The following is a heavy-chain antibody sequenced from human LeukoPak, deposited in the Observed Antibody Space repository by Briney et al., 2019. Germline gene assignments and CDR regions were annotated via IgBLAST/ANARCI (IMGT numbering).Heavy chain of an antibody. Sequence: SQTLSLTCTVSGGSISSGGYYWSWIRQHPGKGLEWIGYIYYSGSTYYNPSLKSRVTISVVTSKNQFSLKLSSVTAADTAVYYCARLRYCSSTSCYTRFDYWGQGTLVTVSS. V-gene: IGHV4-31*03. D-gene: IGHD2-2*02. CDR3: ARLRYCSSTSCYTRFDY. CDR2: IYYSGST. J-gene: IGHJ4*02. CDR1: GGSISSGGYY.